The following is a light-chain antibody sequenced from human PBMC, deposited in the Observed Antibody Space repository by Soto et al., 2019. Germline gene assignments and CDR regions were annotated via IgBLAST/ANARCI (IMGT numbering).Light chain of an antibody. J-gene: IGLJ1*01. CDR2: DNS. Sequence: QSVLTQPPSVSGAPGQRVTISCTGSSSNIGAGYDVHWYQQLPGTAPKLLIYDNSHRPSGVPDRFSGSKSGTSASLAITGLQAEDEADYYCQSYDSNLSGYVFGAGTKVT. V-gene: IGLV1-40*01. CDR1: SSNIGAGYD. CDR3: QSYDSNLSGYV.